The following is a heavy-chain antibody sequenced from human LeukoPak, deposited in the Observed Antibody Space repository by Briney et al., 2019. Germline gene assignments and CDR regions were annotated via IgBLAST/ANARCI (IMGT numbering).Heavy chain of an antibody. CDR2: IYYSGST. CDR3: ARAGYYYDSSGYYYEGSVDY. J-gene: IGHJ4*02. D-gene: IGHD3-22*01. Sequence: SETLSLTCTVSGGSISSGGYYWSWIRQHPGKGLEWIGYIYYSGSTYYNPSLKSRVTISVDTSKNQFSLKLSSVTAADTAVYYCARAGYYYDSSGYYYEGSVDYWGQGTLVTVSS. V-gene: IGHV4-31*03. CDR1: GGSISSGGYY.